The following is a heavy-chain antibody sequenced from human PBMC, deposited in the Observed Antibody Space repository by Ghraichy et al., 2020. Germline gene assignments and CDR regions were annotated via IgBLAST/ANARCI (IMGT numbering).Heavy chain of an antibody. V-gene: IGHV3-48*02. CDR2: ISGSGAAI. D-gene: IGHD2-15*01. CDR3: ARGRGFCGGGPCNFHWNFDL. J-gene: IGHJ2*01. Sequence: GESLRLSCAASGFTFSSFNMNWIRQAPGKGLERVSYISGSGAAISYADSVTGRFTISRDNARNSVYLQMNSLRDDDTAVYYCARGRGFCGGGPCNFHWNFDLWGRGTLVAVSS. CDR1: GFTFSSFN.